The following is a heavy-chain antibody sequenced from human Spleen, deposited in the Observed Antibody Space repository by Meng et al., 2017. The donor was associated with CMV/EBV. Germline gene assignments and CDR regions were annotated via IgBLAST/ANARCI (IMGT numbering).Heavy chain of an antibody. V-gene: IGHV1-46*01. CDR3: ARDSDYGLGS. CDR2: INPSSGST. J-gene: IGHJ5*02. CDR1: GYTFSGYY. Sequence: HVQLMHSGAEVKKPGASVKVSCKASGYTFSGYYMHWVRQAPGQGLEWMGKINPSSGSTKFAQKFQGRVTLTRDTSTRTMSLELSSLRSEDTAIYYCARDSDYGLGSWGQGTLVTVSS. D-gene: IGHD4-17*01.